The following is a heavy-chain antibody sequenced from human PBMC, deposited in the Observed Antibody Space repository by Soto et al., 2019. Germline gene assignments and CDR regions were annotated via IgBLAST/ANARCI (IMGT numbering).Heavy chain of an antibody. CDR3: ARDRRTGSGWYRFGY. Sequence: GGSLRLSCAASGFTFSSYAMSWVRQAPGKGLEWVSAISGSGGSTYYADSVKGRFTISRDNSKNTLYLQMNSLRAEDTAVYYCARDRRTGSGWYRFGYWGQGTLVTVSS. CDR1: GFTFSSYA. J-gene: IGHJ4*02. D-gene: IGHD6-19*01. V-gene: IGHV3-23*01. CDR2: ISGSGGST.